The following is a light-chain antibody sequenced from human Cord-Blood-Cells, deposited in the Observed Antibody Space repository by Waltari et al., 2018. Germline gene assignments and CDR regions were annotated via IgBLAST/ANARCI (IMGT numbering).Light chain of an antibody. CDR3: CSYAGSV. J-gene: IGLJ1*01. Sequence: QSALTPPAPVSGSPGQPITIPCPGTSSDVGSYNLVSWYQQHPGKAPKLMIYEGSKRPSGVSNRFSGSKSGNTASLTISGLQAEDEADYYCCSYAGSVFGTGTKVTVL. CDR2: EGS. V-gene: IGLV2-23*01. CDR1: SSDVGSYNL.